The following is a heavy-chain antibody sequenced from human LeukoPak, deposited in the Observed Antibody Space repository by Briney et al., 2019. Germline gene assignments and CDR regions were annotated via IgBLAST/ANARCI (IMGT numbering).Heavy chain of an antibody. CDR3: ARFNPAAGSFCFDY. J-gene: IGHJ4*02. CDR1: GFTVSTNY. CDR2: IYYSGST. D-gene: IGHD6-13*01. V-gene: IGHV4-59*04. Sequence: PGGSLRLSCAASGFTVSTNYMSWVRQPPGKGLEWIGNIYYSGSTYYNPSLKSRVTMSVDTSKNQFSLKLSSVTAADTAVYYCARFNPAAGSFCFDYWGQGTLVTVSS.